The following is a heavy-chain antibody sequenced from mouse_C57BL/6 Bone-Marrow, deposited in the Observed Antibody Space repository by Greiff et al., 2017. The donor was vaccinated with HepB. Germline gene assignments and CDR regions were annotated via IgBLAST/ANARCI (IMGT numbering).Heavy chain of an antibody. CDR3: ARPDYGSSYAMDY. D-gene: IGHD1-1*01. J-gene: IGHJ4*01. Sequence: AASGIDFSRYWMSWVRRAPGKGLEWIGEINPDSSTINYAPSLKDKFIISRDNAKNTLYLQMSKVRSEDTALYYCARPDYGSSYAMDYWGQGTSVTVSS. CDR1: GIDFSRYW. CDR2: INPDSSTI. V-gene: IGHV4-1*01.